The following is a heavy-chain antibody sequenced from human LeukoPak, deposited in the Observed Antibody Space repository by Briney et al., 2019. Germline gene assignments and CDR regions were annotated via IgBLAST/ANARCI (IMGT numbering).Heavy chain of an antibody. CDR2: ISYTGNT. J-gene: IGHJ3*01. V-gene: IGHV4-59*01. CDR3: ARNFARNSGDYGNDGFDV. D-gene: IGHD4-17*01. CDR1: DASLNFFY. Sequence: SETLSLTCTVSDASLNFFYWTWIRQPPGKGLEWIGYISYTGNTYYNPSLKSRLAISMDTSKNQFSLTLSSLTAADTAVYFCARNFARNSGDYGNDGFDVWGPGTLVTVSS.